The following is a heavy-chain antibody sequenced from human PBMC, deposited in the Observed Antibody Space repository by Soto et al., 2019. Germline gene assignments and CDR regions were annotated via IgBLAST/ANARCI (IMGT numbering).Heavy chain of an antibody. CDR1: GYTFTSYG. D-gene: IGHD3-22*01. V-gene: IGHV1-18*01. CDR3: AREYVSYVSSGVLVCLYFDP. CDR2: ISAYNGNT. Sequence: GASVKVCCKASGYTFTSYGISWVRQAPGQGLEWMGWISAYNGNTNYAQKLQGRVAMTTDTSTSTAYMELRSLSSDDTAVYYCAREYVSYVSSGVLVCLYFDPWGRGTLVTVSS. J-gene: IGHJ2*01.